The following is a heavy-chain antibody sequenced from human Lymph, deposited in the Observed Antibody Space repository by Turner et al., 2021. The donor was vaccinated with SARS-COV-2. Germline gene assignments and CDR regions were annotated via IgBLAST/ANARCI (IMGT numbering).Heavy chain of an antibody. CDR2: KNPNSGNT. D-gene: IGHD1-26*01. Sequence: QVQLVQSGAEVRKPGASVKGSCKAPGYTFTSYDINWVRQATGQGLECMGWKNPNSGNTGYAQKFKGRVTMTRNTSISTAYMELSSLRSEDTAVYYCARGRYSGGGMDVWGQGTTVTVSS. J-gene: IGHJ6*02. V-gene: IGHV1-8*02. CDR3: ARGRYSGGGMDV. CDR1: GYTFTSYD.